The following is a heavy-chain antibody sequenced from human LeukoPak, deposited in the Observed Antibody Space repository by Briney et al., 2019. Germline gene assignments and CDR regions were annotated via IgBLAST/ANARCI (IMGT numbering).Heavy chain of an antibody. J-gene: IGHJ4*02. CDR1: GGSISRGAYY. CDR3: ARGRDYSEPFFDT. V-gene: IGHV4-31*03. D-gene: IGHD4-11*01. CDR2: IYYSGST. Sequence: PSQTLSLTCTVSGGSISRGAYYWSWIRQYPGKGLEWIGYIYYSGSTSYNPSLQSRVTISVDTSKNQFSLELSSVTAADTAVYYCARGRDYSEPFFDTWGQGTLVTVSS.